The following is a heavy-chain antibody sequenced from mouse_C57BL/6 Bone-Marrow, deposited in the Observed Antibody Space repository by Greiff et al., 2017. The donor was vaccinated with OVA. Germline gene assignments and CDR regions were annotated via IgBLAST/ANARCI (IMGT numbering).Heavy chain of an antibody. CDR2: IDPSDSYT. CDR1: GYTFTSYW. D-gene: IGHD1-1*01. J-gene: IGHJ2*01. CDR3: ARSIYYYGYYFDY. V-gene: IGHV1-50*01. Sequence: QVQLQQPGAELVKPGASVKLSCKASGYTFTSYWMQWVKQRPGQGLEWIGEIDPSDSYTNYNQKFKGKATLTVDTSSSTAYMQLSSLTSEDSAVYYCARSIYYYGYYFDYWGQGTTLTVSS.